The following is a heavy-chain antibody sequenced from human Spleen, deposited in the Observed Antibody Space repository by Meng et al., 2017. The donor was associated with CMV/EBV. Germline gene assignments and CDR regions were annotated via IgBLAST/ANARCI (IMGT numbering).Heavy chain of an antibody. CDR2: ISGGGGNT. D-gene: IGHD3-22*01. CDR3: AKDGIEGYYDSSGYYDY. J-gene: IGHJ4*02. V-gene: IGHV3-23*01. Sequence: GESLKISCAASGFTFRRYAMNWVRQAPGKGLEWVSTISGGGGNTYYADSVKGRFTTSRDNSKNTLYLQMNSLRAEDTAVFYCAKDGIEGYYDSSGYYDYWGQGTLVTVSS. CDR1: GFTFRRYA.